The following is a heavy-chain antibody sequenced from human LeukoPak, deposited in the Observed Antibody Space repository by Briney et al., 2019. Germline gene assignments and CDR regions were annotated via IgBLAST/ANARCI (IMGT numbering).Heavy chain of an antibody. CDR3: ARAPCVGTNGVCYASPFDY. J-gene: IGHJ4*02. CDR1: GGSFSGYY. D-gene: IGHD2-8*01. Sequence: PAETLSLTCAVYGGSFSGYYWSWLRQPPGKGLHWVGEINHSGSTNYNPSLKSRVTISVDTSKNQFSLKLSSVTAAATAVYYCARAPCVGTNGVCYASPFDYWGQGTLVTVSS. CDR2: INHSGST. V-gene: IGHV4-34*01.